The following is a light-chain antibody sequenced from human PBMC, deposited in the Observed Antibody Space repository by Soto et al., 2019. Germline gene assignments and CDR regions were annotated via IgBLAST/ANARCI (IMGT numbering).Light chain of an antibody. CDR3: QVWDSSSVVV. J-gene: IGLJ2*01. CDR2: YDS. Sequence: SYELTQPPSVSVAPGKTARITCGGSNIGSKSVHWYQQKPGQAPVLVIYYDSDRPSGIPERFSGSNSGNTATLTISRVEAGDEADYYCQVWDSSSVVVFGGGTQLTVL. V-gene: IGLV3-21*04. CDR1: NIGSKS.